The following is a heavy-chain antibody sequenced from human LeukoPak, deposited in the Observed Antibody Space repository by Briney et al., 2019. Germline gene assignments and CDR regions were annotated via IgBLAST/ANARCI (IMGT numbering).Heavy chain of an antibody. Sequence: SETLSLTCTVSGDSLTSHFWSWTRQTPGKGLEWIGYVFHSGTTNYSPSLKNRGSISLDTSKKQFYFRLASVTAADTAVYYCARRMATVTDAFDIWGRGRMVSVSS. CDR3: ARRMATVTDAFDI. CDR1: GDSLTSHF. D-gene: IGHD5-24*01. CDR2: VFHSGTT. J-gene: IGHJ3*02. V-gene: IGHV4-59*08.